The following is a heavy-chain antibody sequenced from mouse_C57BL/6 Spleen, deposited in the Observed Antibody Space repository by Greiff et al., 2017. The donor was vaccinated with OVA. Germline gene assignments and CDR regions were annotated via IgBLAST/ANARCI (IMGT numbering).Heavy chain of an antibody. CDR1: GYTFTSYW. CDR3: ARSYPGYFDV. J-gene: IGHJ1*03. CDR2: IYPGSGST. D-gene: IGHD2-12*01. Sequence: VQLQQPGAELVKPGASVKMSCKASGYTFTSYWITWVKQRPGQGLEWIGDIYPGSGSTNYNEKFKSKATLTVDTSSPTAYMQLSSLTSEDSAVYYCARSYPGYFDVWGTGTTVTVSS. V-gene: IGHV1-55*01.